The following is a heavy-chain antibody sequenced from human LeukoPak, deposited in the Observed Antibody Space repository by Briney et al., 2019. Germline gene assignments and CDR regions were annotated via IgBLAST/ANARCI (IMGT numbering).Heavy chain of an antibody. CDR1: GYSFTDYF. D-gene: IGHD5-24*01. V-gene: IGHV1-2*02. J-gene: IGHJ4*02. Sequence: GASVKVSCKASGYSFTDYFMHWVRQAPGQGLECMGWMNPRSGDTNYAQKFQGRVTMTRDTSISTAYMELSRLRSDDTAVYYCASLEMATKEGYFDYWGQGTLVTVSS. CDR3: ASLEMATKEGYFDY. CDR2: MNPRSGDT.